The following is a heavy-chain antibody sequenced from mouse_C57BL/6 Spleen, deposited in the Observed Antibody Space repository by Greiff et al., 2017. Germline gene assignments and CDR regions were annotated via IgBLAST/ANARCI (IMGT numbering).Heavy chain of an antibody. CDR2: IRNKANNHAT. V-gene: IGHV6-6*01. J-gene: IGHJ4*01. D-gene: IGHD2-5*01. CDR3: TRGSNYGYYYAMDY. CDR1: GFTFSDAW. Sequence: EVKLQESGGGLVQPGGSMKLSCAASGFTFSDAWMDWVRQSPEKGLEWVAEIRNKANNHATYYAESVKGRFTISRDDSKSSVYLQMNSLRAEDTGIYYCTRGSNYGYYYAMDYWGQGTSVTVSS.